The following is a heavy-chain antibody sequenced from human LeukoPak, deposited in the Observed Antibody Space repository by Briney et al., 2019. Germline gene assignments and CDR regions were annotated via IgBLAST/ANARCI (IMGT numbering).Heavy chain of an antibody. D-gene: IGHD3-16*02. V-gene: IGHV4-59*05. CDR3: ASLSAYDYVWGSYRYQFDY. CDR1: GGSISSYY. J-gene: IGHJ4*02. CDR2: IYYSGST. Sequence: SETLSLTCTVSGGSISSYYWSWIRQPAGKGLEWIGSIYYSGSTYYNPSLKSRVTISVDTSKNQFSLKLSSVTAADTAVYYCASLSAYDYVWGSYRYQFDYWGQGTLVTVSS.